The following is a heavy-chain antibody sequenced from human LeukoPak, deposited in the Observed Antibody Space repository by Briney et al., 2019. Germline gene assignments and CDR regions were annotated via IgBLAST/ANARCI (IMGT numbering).Heavy chain of an antibody. CDR1: GFTFSSYS. D-gene: IGHD1-26*01. CDR2: ISSSSSYI. J-gene: IGHJ5*02. CDR3: ARSYSGSYSGGFDP. V-gene: IGHV3-21*01. Sequence: GGSLRLSCAASGFTFSSYSMNWVRPAPGKGLEWVSSISSSSSYIYYADSVKGRFTISRDNAKNSLYLQMNSLRAEDTAVYYCARSYSGSYSGGFDPWGQGTLVTLSS.